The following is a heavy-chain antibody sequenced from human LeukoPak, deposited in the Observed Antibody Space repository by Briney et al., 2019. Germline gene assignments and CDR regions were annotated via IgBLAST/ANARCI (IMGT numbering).Heavy chain of an antibody. D-gene: IGHD3-3*01. CDR3: ARAQKGRVLRFLEWLSLLGY. J-gene: IGHJ4*02. CDR1: GFTFSSYE. V-gene: IGHV3-21*01. CDR2: ISSSSSYI. Sequence: GGSLRLSCAASGFTFSSYEMNWVRQAPGKGLEWVSSISSSSSYIYYADSVKGRFTISRDNAKNSLYLQINSLRAEDTAVYYCARAQKGRVLRFLEWLSLLGYWGQGTLVTVSS.